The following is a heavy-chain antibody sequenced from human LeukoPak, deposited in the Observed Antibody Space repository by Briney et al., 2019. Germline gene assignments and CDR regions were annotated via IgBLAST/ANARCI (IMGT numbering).Heavy chain of an antibody. Sequence: PSQTLSLTCAVSSGSISSGGYSWSWIRQPPGKGLEWIGYIYHSGSTYYNPSLKSRVTMSVDTSKNQFSLKLSSVTAADTAVYYCAREGYLHGSGSRPYYFDYWGQGTLVTVSS. J-gene: IGHJ4*02. CDR3: AREGYLHGSGSRPYYFDY. CDR2: IYHSGST. V-gene: IGHV4-30-2*01. CDR1: SGSISSGGYS. D-gene: IGHD3-10*01.